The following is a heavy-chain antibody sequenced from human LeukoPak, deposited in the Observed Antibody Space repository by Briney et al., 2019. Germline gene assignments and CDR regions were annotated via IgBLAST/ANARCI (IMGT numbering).Heavy chain of an antibody. J-gene: IGHJ4*02. V-gene: IGHV3-23*01. D-gene: IGHD1-1*01. CDR3: AKEVGMYGTPTLDF. CDR2: IPGSGVDT. CDR1: GFTFSSYA. Sequence: GGPLRLSCAASGFTFSSYAMSWVRQAPGGGLEWVSGIPGSGVDTFYADSVKGRFTISRDNSKNTLFLQMNSLRAEDTAVYYCAKEVGMYGTPTLDFWGQGTVVTVSS.